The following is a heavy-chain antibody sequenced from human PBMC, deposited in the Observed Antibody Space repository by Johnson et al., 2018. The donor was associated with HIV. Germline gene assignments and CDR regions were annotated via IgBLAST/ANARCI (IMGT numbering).Heavy chain of an antibody. CDR3: AREEPRDNDAFDI. CDR2: IYIGGST. CDR1: GFTVSSYY. V-gene: IGHV3-66*01. D-gene: IGHD1-1*01. J-gene: IGHJ3*02. Sequence: VQLVESGGGLVQPGGSLRLSCAASGFTVSSYYMSWVRQAPGKGLDWVSVIYIGGSTYYADSVKGRFTISRDNSKNTLYLQMNSLRGEDTALYSCAREEPRDNDAFDIWGQGTMVTVSS.